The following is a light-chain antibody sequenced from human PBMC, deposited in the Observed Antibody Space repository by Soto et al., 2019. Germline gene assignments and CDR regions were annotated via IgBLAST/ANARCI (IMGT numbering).Light chain of an antibody. CDR2: GNA. J-gene: IGLJ1*01. CDR3: QSYDRSLSGYV. Sequence: SVLPQPPSVSGAPGRRIIISCTGSSSNIGADYDVHWYKQFPGAAPKLLIYGNANRPSGVPDRISGSKSGTSASLAITGLQAEDEADYYCQSYDRSLSGYVFGTGTKVTVL. CDR1: SSNIGADYD. V-gene: IGLV1-40*01.